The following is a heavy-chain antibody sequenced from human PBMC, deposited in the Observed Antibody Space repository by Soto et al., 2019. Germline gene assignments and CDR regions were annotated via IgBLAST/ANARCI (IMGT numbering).Heavy chain of an antibody. J-gene: IGHJ6*02. CDR2: IRPDSNSI. Sequence: GGSLRLSCVASGFTFSRHTLNWVRQAPGKGLEWVSSIRPDSNSIYYADSLRGRFTISRDNTKNSLYLQMNSLRAEDTALYFCASCGSVCFTRYYFCIDFWGQGTTVTVSS. V-gene: IGHV3-21*01. CDR1: GFTFSRHT. CDR3: ASCGSVCFTRYYFCIDF. D-gene: IGHD2-21*01.